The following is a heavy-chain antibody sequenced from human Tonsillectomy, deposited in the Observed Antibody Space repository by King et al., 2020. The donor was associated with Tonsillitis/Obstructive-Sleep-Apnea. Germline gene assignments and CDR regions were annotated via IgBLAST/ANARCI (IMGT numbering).Heavy chain of an antibody. D-gene: IGHD2-2*01. CDR2: ISYDGSNK. J-gene: IGHJ4*02. CDR1: GFTFSSYA. V-gene: IGHV3-30*01. Sequence: VQLVESGGGVVQPGRSLRLSCAASGFTFSSYAMHWVRQAPGKGLEWVAVISYDGSNKYYADSVKGRFTISRDNSKNTLYLQMNSLRAEDTAVYYCARGVCSSTSFVYYFDYWGQGTLVTVSS. CDR3: ARGVCSSTSFVYYFDY.